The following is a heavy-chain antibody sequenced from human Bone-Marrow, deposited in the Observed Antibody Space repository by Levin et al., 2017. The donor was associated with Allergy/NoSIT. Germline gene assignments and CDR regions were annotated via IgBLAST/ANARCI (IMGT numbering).Heavy chain of an antibody. V-gene: IGHV3-7*01. CDR1: GFTFSRYW. J-gene: IGHJ5*02. D-gene: IGHD2-2*01. CDR2: TKEDESEK. CDR3: TKYDCSSGTCQLSP. Sequence: GGSLRLSCAASGFTFSRYWMSWVRQAPGKGLQWVATTKEDESEKYYVDSVKGRFTISKDNAKNSLFLEMTSRRVEDTAVYYCTKYDCSSGTCQLSPWGQGTLVTVSS.